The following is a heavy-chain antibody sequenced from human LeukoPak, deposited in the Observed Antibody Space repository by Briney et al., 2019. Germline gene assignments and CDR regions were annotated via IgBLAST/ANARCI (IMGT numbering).Heavy chain of an antibody. CDR2: IIPILGIA. D-gene: IGHD3-22*01. CDR1: GGTFSSYA. V-gene: IGHV1-69*04. CDR3: AREGYYDSSGYSIYFQH. Sequence: VASVKVSCKASGGTFSSYAISWVRQAPGQGLEWMGRIIPILGIANYAQKFQGRVTITADKSTSTAYMELSSLRSEDTAVYYCAREGYYDSSGYSIYFQHWGQGTLVTVSS. J-gene: IGHJ1*01.